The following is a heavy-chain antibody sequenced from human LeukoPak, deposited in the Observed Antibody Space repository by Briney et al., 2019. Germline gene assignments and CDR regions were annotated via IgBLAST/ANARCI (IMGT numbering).Heavy chain of an antibody. CDR3: AREVDYSNYPSGIY. Sequence: GGSPRLSCAASGFTFSSYSMNWVRQAPGKGLEWVSSISSSSSYIYYADSVKGRFTISRDNAKNSLYLQMNSLRAEDTAVYYCAREVDYSNYPSGIYWGQGTLVTVSS. V-gene: IGHV3-21*01. CDR2: ISSSSSYI. D-gene: IGHD4-11*01. J-gene: IGHJ4*02. CDR1: GFTFSSYS.